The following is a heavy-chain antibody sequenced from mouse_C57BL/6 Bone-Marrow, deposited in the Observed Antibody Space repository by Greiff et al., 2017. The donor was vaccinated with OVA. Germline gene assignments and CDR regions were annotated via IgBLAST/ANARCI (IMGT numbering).Heavy chain of an antibody. D-gene: IGHD1-1*01. CDR3: ARDRDYYGSSLSYWYFDV. CDR2: ISDGGSYT. CDR1: GFTFSSYA. Sequence: EVHLVESGGGLVKPGGSLKLSCAASGFTFSSYAMSWVRQTPEKRLEWVATISDGGSYTYYPDNVKGRFTISRDNAKNNLYLQMSHLKSEDTAMYYCARDRDYYGSSLSYWYFDVWGTGTTVTVSS. V-gene: IGHV5-4*01. J-gene: IGHJ1*03.